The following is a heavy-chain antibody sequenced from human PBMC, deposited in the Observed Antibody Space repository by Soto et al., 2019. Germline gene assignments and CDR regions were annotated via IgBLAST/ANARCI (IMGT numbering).Heavy chain of an antibody. D-gene: IGHD5-18*01. CDR1: GGSFNTYA. J-gene: IGHJ4*02. CDR2: IIPMFGTA. Sequence: GASVKVSCKASGGSFNTYAISWVRQAPGQGLEWMGGIIPMFGTANYAQRFQDRVTITADESTNTVYMELSSLRSEDTAVYFCASGIQLWLRRINNGYSGWGQGTLVTVSS. V-gene: IGHV1-69*13. CDR3: ASGIQLWLRRINNGYSG.